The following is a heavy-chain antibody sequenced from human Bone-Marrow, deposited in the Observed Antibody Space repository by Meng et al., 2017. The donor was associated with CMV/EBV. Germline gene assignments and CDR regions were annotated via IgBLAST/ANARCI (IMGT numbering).Heavy chain of an antibody. J-gene: IGHJ5*02. CDR2: IYYSGST. D-gene: IGHD1-7*01. CDR1: GGSISSSSYY. Sequence: SEPLSLTRTVSGGSISSSSYYWGWIRQPPGKGLEWIGSIYYSGSTYYNPSLKSRVTISVDTSKNQFSLKLSSVTAADTAVYYCARGWNYDPGWFDPWGQGTLVTVSS. CDR3: ARGWNYDPGWFDP. V-gene: IGHV4-39*07.